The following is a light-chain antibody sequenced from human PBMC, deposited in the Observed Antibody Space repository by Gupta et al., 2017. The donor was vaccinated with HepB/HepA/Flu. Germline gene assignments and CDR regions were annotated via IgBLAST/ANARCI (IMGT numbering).Light chain of an antibody. V-gene: IGLV1-44*01. CDR3: AAWDNSLNGL. Sequence: QSVLTQPPSVSGTPGQRVTISCSGSRSNIGTNTVNWYQQLPGTAPKLLIYSNNQRPAGVPDRFSGSKSGTSASLAISGRQSEDEADYYCAAWDNSLNGLFGGGTKLTVL. J-gene: IGLJ3*02. CDR2: SNN. CDR1: RSNIGTNT.